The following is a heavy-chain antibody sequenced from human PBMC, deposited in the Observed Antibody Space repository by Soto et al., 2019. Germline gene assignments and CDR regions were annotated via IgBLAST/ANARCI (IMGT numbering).Heavy chain of an antibody. CDR2: ISSSGSMR. Sequence: PGGSLRLSCAASGFTFSSYEMNWVRQAPGKGLEWVSYISSSGSMRYYADSVKGRFTISRDNAKNSLFLQMNSLRAEDTAVYYCARVGGGRCYSIRTCGLDVWGQGTTVTVSS. J-gene: IGHJ6*02. CDR1: GFTFSSYE. CDR3: ARVGGGRCYSIRTCGLDV. V-gene: IGHV3-48*03. D-gene: IGHD2-15*01.